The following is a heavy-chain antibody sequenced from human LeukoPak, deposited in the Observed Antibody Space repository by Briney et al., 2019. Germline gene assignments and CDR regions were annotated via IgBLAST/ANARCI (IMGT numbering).Heavy chain of an antibody. D-gene: IGHD4-17*01. CDR1: GYTFTSYD. Sequence: ASVKVSCEASGYTFTSYDINWVRQATGQGLEWMGWMNPNSGNTGYAQKFQGRVTMTRNTSISTAYMELSSLRSEDTAVYYCASPYGDYVPTTRPINYYGMDVWGQGTTVTVSS. V-gene: IGHV1-8*01. CDR3: ASPYGDYVPTTRPINYYGMDV. CDR2: MNPNSGNT. J-gene: IGHJ6*02.